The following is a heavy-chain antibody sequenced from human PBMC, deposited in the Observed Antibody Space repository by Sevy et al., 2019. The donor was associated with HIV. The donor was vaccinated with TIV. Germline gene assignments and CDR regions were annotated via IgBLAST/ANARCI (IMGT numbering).Heavy chain of an antibody. J-gene: IGHJ4*02. CDR2: IKSKTDAATR. CDR1: GFTFSEAW. V-gene: IGHV3-15*01. CDR3: AAGTGTSDFDY. D-gene: IGHD1-7*01. Sequence: GGSLRLSCAASGFTFSEAWMSWVRQAPGKGLEWVGRIKSKTDAATRDFAAPVRGGFSIPRDDSANTVYLVMNNLKPEDTGVYYCAAGTGTSDFDYWGQGTLVTVSS.